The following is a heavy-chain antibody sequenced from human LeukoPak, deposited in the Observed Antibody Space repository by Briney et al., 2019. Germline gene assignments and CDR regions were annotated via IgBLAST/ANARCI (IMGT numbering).Heavy chain of an antibody. CDR1: GFTFSSYG. Sequence: PGGPLRLSCAASGFTFSSYGMHWVRQAPGKGLEWVAFIRYDGSNKYYADSVKGRFTISRDNSKNTLYLQMNSLRAEDTAVYYCAKDQCGGSCYYYYMDVWGKGTTVTVSS. V-gene: IGHV3-30*02. J-gene: IGHJ6*03. CDR3: AKDQCGGSCYYYYMDV. CDR2: IRYDGSNK. D-gene: IGHD2-15*01.